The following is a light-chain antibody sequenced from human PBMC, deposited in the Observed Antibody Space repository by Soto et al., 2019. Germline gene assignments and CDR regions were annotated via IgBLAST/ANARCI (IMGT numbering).Light chain of an antibody. CDR1: QSISSW. CDR2: KAS. Sequence: DIQMTQSPSTLSASVGDRVTITCRASQSISSWLAWYQQKPGKAPKLLIYKASSLESGVPSRFSGSGSGTEFTLTISSLQPDDFATYYCHQQDTFGGGTKVEIK. J-gene: IGKJ4*01. CDR3: HQQDT. V-gene: IGKV1-5*03.